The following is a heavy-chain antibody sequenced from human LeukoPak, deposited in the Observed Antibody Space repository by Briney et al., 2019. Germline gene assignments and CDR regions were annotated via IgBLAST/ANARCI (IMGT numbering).Heavy chain of an antibody. Sequence: GGSLRLSCAASGFTFSDYYMSWIRQAPGKGLEWVSYISSSGSTIYYADSVKGRFTISRDNAKNSLYLQMNSLRAEDTALYYCAKRTYDFGDRLDHWGQGTLVPSPQ. D-gene: IGHD4-17*01. CDR3: AKRTYDFGDRLDH. J-gene: IGHJ5*02. V-gene: IGHV3-11*01. CDR2: ISSSGSTI. CDR1: GFTFSDYY.